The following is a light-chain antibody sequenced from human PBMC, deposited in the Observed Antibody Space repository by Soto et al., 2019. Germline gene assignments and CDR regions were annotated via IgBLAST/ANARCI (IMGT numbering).Light chain of an antibody. V-gene: IGKV3D-20*02. CDR3: QQRSNWPPIT. Sequence: EIVLTQSPGTLSLSPGERATLSCRASQSVNSDYLAWYQQKPGQGPRVLMYGASSRATGIPDRFSGSGSGTDFTLTISSLEPEDCAVYYCQQRSNWPPITFGQGTRLEIK. CDR2: GAS. CDR1: QSVNSDY. J-gene: IGKJ5*01.